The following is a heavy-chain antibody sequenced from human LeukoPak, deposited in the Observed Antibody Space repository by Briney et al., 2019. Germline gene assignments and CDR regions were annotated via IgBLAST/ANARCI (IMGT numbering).Heavy chain of an antibody. CDR2: IYYSGRT. J-gene: IGHJ4*02. V-gene: IGHV4-39*01. Sequence: SETLSLTCTVSGGSISSSSYYWGWIRQPPGKGLEWIGSIYYSGRTYYNSSLKSRVTISVDTSKNQYSLKLSSVTAADTAVYYCARQKYYYDSSGYYYVWFFDYWGQGTLVTVSS. D-gene: IGHD3-22*01. CDR3: ARQKYYYDSSGYYYVWFFDY. CDR1: GGSISSSSYY.